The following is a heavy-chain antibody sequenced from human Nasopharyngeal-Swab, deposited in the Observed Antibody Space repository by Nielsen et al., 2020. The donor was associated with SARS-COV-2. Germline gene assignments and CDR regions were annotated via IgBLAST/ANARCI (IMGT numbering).Heavy chain of an antibody. CDR3: TTDWLGY. J-gene: IGHJ4*02. CDR1: GFTVSSNY. V-gene: IGHV3-53*04. Sequence: GESLKISCAASGFTVSSNYMSWVRQAPGKGLEWVSVIYSGGSTYYADSVKGRFTISRHNSKNTLYLQMNSLRAEDTAVYYCTTDWLGYWGQGTLVTVSS. D-gene: IGHD5-12*01. CDR2: IYSGGST.